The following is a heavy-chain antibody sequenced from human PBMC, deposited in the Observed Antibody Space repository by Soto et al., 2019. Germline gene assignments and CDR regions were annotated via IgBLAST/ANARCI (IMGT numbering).Heavy chain of an antibody. V-gene: IGHV1-46*03. CDR3: ARDLTGGPTYYGYGGGYALVDF. Sequence: ASVKVSCKASGYNFTSYYMHWVRQAPGQGLEWMGIIDPSGGSTSYAQKFQGRVSMTRDTSTSTVYMDLSSLRSEDTAVYYCARDLTGGPTYYGYGGGYALVDFCGRGSLV. D-gene: IGHD3-3*01. J-gene: IGHJ4*02. CDR2: IDPSGGST. CDR1: GYNFTSYY.